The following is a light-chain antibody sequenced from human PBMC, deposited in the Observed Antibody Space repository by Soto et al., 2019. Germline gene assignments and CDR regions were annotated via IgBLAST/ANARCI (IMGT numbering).Light chain of an antibody. CDR1: QSVSSY. V-gene: IGKV3-11*01. CDR3: QQRINWPPT. CDR2: DAS. J-gene: IGKJ4*01. Sequence: EIVLTQSPATLSLSPGDRATLSCSASQSVSSYLAWYQQRPGQAPRLLIYDASNRATGIPARFSGSGSGTDFTLTISSLETEDFAVYYCQQRINWPPTFGGGTKVEIK.